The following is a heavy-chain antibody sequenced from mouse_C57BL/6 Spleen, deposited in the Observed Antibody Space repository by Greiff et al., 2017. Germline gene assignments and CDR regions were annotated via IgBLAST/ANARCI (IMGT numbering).Heavy chain of an antibody. Sequence: QVQLQQSGAELVKPGASVTLSCKASGYTFTSYWMQWVKQRPGQGLEWIGEIDPSDSYTNYNQKFKGKATLTVDTSSSTAYMQLSSLTSEDSAVYYCAGITTDYWGQGTTLTVSS. V-gene: IGHV1-50*01. D-gene: IGHD1-1*01. CDR1: GYTFTSYW. J-gene: IGHJ2*01. CDR3: AGITTDY. CDR2: IDPSDSYT.